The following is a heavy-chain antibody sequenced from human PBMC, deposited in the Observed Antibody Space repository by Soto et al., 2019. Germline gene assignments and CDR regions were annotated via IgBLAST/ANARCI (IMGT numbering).Heavy chain of an antibody. CDR2: IYSGGST. CDR1: GFTVSSNY. CDR3: AKDVYYYDSSGYYDLRLDY. J-gene: IGHJ4*02. D-gene: IGHD3-22*01. V-gene: IGHV3-53*05. Sequence: GGSLRLSCAASGFTVSSNYMSWVRQAPGKGLEWVSVIYSGGSTYYADSVKGRFTISRDNSKNTLYLQMDSLRAEDTAVYYCAKDVYYYDSSGYYDLRLDYWGQGTLVTVSS.